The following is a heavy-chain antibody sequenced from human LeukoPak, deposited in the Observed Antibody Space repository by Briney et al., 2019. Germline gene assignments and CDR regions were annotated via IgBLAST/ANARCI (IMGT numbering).Heavy chain of an antibody. CDR1: GFTFSNYW. J-gene: IGHJ4*02. V-gene: IGHV3-7*03. Sequence: GGSLSLSCAASGFTFSNYWMSWVRQAPGKGLEWVANIKQDGSEKYYVDSVKGRFTISRDNAKNSLYLQMNSLRAEDTAVYYCAREGGYCSGGSCFADYWGQGTLVTVSS. CDR2: IKQDGSEK. CDR3: AREGGYCSGGSCFADY. D-gene: IGHD2-15*01.